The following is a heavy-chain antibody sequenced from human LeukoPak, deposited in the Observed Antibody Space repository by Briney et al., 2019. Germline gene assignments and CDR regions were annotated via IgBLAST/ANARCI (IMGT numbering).Heavy chain of an antibody. CDR2: ISGSGGST. CDR1: GFTFSSYG. V-gene: IGHV3-23*01. Sequence: TGGTLRLSCAASGFTFSSYGMSWVRQAPGKGLEWVSAISGSGGSTYYADSVKGRFTISRDNAKNSLYLQMNSLRAEDTALYYCAKDMGWRRWLLVGGGYFDYWGQGTLVTVSS. CDR3: AKDMGWRRWLLVGGGYFDY. J-gene: IGHJ4*02. D-gene: IGHD5-24*01.